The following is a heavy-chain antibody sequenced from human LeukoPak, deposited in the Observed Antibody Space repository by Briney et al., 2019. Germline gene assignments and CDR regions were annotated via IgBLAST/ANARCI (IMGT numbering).Heavy chain of an antibody. Sequence: QAGGSLRLSCTASGFSFSSYWMHWVRQVPGKGLVWVSCLNSDGTRISYADSVKGRFTISRDNAKNTLYLQMNSLRVEDTAVYYCIRDGLLWYGGATWGQGTMVTVSS. CDR1: GFSFSSYW. J-gene: IGHJ3*01. CDR2: LNSDGTRI. V-gene: IGHV3-74*01. CDR3: IRDGLLWYGGAT. D-gene: IGHD2-21*01.